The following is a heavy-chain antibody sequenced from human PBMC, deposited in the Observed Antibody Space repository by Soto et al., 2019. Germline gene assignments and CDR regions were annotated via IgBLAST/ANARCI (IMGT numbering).Heavy chain of an antibody. CDR1: GGTFSSYA. J-gene: IGHJ4*02. D-gene: IGHD2-2*01. CDR2: IIPIFGTA. CDR3: ARTPWPDCSSTSCLSDY. Sequence: SVKVSCKASGGTFSSYAISWVRQAPGQGLEWMGGIIPIFGTANYAQEFQGRVTITADESTSTAYMELSSLRSEDTAVYYCARTPWPDCSSTSCLSDYWGQGTLVTVSS. V-gene: IGHV1-69*13.